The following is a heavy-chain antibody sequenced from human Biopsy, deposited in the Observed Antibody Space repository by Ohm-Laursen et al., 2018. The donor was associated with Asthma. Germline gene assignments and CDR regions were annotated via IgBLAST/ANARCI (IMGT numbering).Heavy chain of an antibody. CDR3: AKVRSDWVITESFDY. CDR2: ISWNSATI. Sequence: SLRLSCAASGFKFDEYTMHWVRQAPGKGLEWVPGISWNSATIGYADSVEGRFTISRDNAKNSVFLHMDSLRPEDTAFYYCAKVRSDWVITESFDYWGQGVLVTVSS. CDR1: GFKFDEYT. J-gene: IGHJ4*02. D-gene: IGHD3-22*01. V-gene: IGHV3-9*01.